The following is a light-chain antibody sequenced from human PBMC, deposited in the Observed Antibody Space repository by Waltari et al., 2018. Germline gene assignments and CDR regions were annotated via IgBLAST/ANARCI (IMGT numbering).Light chain of an antibody. CDR1: QTVTINY. J-gene: IGKJ1*01. V-gene: IGKV3-20*01. CDR3: QQYGSSPWT. CDR2: VAS. Sequence: EIVLTQSPGTLSLSPGERATLSCRASQTVTINYLARYQQKPGQAPRLLIYVASHRATGIPDRFSGSGSGTDFTLTISRLEPEDSAVYYCQQYGSSPWTFGQGTKVEIK.